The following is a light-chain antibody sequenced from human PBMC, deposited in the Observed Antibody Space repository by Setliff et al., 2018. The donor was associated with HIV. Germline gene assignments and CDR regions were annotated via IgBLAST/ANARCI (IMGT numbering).Light chain of an antibody. CDR3: LQDYDYPRT. CDR1: QGIRDD. CDR2: AAS. V-gene: IGKV1-6*01. Sequence: AIQMTQSPSSLSASVGDRVTITCRASQGIRDDLGWYQQKPGTAPKVLIYAASTLQSGVPSRFSGSGSGTDFTLTISSLQPEDFATYYCLQDYDYPRTFGQGTKVDIK. J-gene: IGKJ1*01.